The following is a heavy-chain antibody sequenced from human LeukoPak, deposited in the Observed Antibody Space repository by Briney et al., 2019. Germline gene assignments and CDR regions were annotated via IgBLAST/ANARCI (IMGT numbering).Heavy chain of an antibody. Sequence: GGSLRLSCAASGFTFSSYAMNWVRQAPGKGLEWVSVISGSGGSTYYADSVKGRFTISRDNSKNTVYLQMNSLRAEDTAVYYCAKEKGYSYGYDYWGQGTLVTVSS. J-gene: IGHJ4*02. CDR3: AKEKGYSYGYDY. CDR1: GFTFSSYA. D-gene: IGHD5-18*01. CDR2: ISGSGGST. V-gene: IGHV3-23*01.